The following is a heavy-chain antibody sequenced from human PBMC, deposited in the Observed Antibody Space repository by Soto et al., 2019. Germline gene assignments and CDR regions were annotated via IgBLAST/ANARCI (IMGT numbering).Heavy chain of an antibody. D-gene: IGHD6-6*01. Sequence: ESGGGVVQPGRSLRLSCAASGFTFHSYGMHWVRQAPGKGLEWVAVIWYDGNNKYYADSVKGRFTISRDNSKNTLYLQMNSLRAEDTAVYYCARGNSSPDYWGQGTLVTVSS. J-gene: IGHJ4*02. V-gene: IGHV3-33*01. CDR1: GFTFHSYG. CDR2: IWYDGNNK. CDR3: ARGNSSPDY.